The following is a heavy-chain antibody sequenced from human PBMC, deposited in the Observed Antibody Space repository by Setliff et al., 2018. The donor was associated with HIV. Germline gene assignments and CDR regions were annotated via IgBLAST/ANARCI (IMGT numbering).Heavy chain of an antibody. Sequence: SETLSLTCSVSGDSISSGSYYWSWIRLPAGKGLEWIGQIHTTGSTNYNPSLESRLTISIDTSKNQFSLKLNSVTATDTAVYYCARRTFGSGRLDPWGQGTLVTVAS. CDR3: ARRTFGSGRLDP. CDR1: GDSISSGSYY. CDR2: IHTTGST. D-gene: IGHD3-16*01. V-gene: IGHV4-61*09. J-gene: IGHJ5*02.